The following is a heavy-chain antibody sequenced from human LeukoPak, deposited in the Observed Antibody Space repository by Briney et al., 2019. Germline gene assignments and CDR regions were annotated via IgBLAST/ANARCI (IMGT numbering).Heavy chain of an antibody. J-gene: IGHJ4*02. D-gene: IGHD2-15*01. CDR1: GFTFSSYA. Sequence: GGSLRLSCAASGFTFSSYAMHWVRQAPGMGLEWVAVISYDGSNKYYADSVKGRFTISRDNSKNTLYLQMNSLRAEDTAVYYCARAEDFDYWGQGTLVTVSS. CDR2: ISYDGSNK. V-gene: IGHV3-30*04. CDR3: ARAEDFDY.